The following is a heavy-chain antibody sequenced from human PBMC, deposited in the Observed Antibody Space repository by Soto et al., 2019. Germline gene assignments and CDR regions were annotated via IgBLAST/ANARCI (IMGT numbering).Heavy chain of an antibody. V-gene: IGHV4-59*11. CDR2: IFSNGRT. CDR1: GGSISSHY. CDR3: ARGGDNSPWYYSL. Sequence: QVQLQESGPGLVKPSETLSLICSVSGGSISSHYWTWIRRPPGKGLEWIGYIFSNGRTNYNPSLESRVTISVDTSKNQLSLKLRSVTAADTAVYYCARGGDNSPWYYSLWGQGTHVAVSP. J-gene: IGHJ4*02. D-gene: IGHD3-10*01.